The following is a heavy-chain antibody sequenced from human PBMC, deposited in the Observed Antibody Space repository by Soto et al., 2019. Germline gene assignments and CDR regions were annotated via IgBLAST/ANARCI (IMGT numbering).Heavy chain of an antibody. CDR2: IIPILGVA. J-gene: IGHJ6*03. CDR3: ARVADMGTVIKGYYYDMDV. CDR1: GDTFSNHT. D-gene: IGHD4-17*01. V-gene: IGHV1-69*04. Sequence: QVQLVQSGAEVKKPGSSVKVSCKASGDTFSNHTISWVRQAPGQGLEWMGRIIPILGVANYAQKFQGRVTITADKSTSTAYMELSSLRSADTAAYYCARVADMGTVIKGYYYDMDVWGTGTTVTVSS.